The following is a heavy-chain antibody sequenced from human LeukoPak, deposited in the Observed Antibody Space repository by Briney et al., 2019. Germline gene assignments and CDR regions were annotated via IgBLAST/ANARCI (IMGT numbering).Heavy chain of an antibody. CDR1: GFTLSTSW. J-gene: IGHJ4*02. CDR2: INPDGSRI. V-gene: IGHV3-7*01. D-gene: IGHD5-12*01. Sequence: PGGSLRLSCAASGFTLSTSWMTWVRQAPGKGLDWLGNINPDGSRINYVDSVKGRFTFSRDNAKNSLFLQMNSLRAEDTAVFYCARDSGYNAFDIWGQGIRVTVSS. CDR3: ARDSGYNAFDI.